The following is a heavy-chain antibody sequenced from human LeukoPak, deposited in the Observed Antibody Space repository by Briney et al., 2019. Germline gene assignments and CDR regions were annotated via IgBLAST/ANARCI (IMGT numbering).Heavy chain of an antibody. Sequence: PGGSLRLSCAASGFSFSSFWMHWVRHVPGKGLGWVSYIKTDGSRTTYADSVKGRFTISRDNAKNTLYLQMSSLRAEDTAVYYCARAMMGTNAFDIWGHGTMVTVSS. CDR1: GFSFSSFW. D-gene: IGHD1-7*01. V-gene: IGHV3-74*01. CDR3: ARAMMGTNAFDI. CDR2: IKTDGSRT. J-gene: IGHJ3*02.